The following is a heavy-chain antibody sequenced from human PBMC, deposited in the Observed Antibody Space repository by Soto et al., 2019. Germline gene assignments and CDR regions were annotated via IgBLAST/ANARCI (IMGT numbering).Heavy chain of an antibody. D-gene: IGHD4-17*01. J-gene: IGHJ4*02. CDR3: ASDDDYGDTGLDY. Sequence: QVQLVESGGGVVQPGRSLRLSCEASGFTFSHYGMHWVRQAPGKGLEWVAVILNDGSRQHYADSVKGRLTISRDNSKNTLSLDMNSLRVGDTAVYYCASDDDYGDTGLDYWGQGTLVTVSS. CDR2: ILNDGSRQ. V-gene: IGHV3-33*01. CDR1: GFTFSHYG.